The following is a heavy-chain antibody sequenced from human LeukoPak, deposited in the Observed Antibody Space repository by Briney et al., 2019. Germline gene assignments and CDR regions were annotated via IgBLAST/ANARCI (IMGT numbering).Heavy chain of an antibody. CDR2: IIPIFGTA. V-gene: IGHV1-69*06. CDR1: GGTFSSYA. Sequence: GASVKVSCKASGGTFSSYAISWVRQAPGQGLEWMGGIIPIFGTANYAQKFQGRVTITADKSTSTAYMELSSLRSEDTAVYYCARVRLETYGAFDIWGQGTMVTVSS. D-gene: IGHD3-3*01. CDR3: ARVRLETYGAFDI. J-gene: IGHJ3*02.